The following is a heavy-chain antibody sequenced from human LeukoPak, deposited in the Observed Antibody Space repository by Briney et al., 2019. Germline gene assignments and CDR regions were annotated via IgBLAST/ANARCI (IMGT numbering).Heavy chain of an antibody. Sequence: ASVKVSCKASGFTFTGYYIHWVRQAPGQGLEWMGWINPNNGGTNYAQTFQDRVTMTRDTSISTAYMELSRLRSDDTAVYYCARDITGTTGLGVDAFDIWGQGTMVTVSS. CDR3: ARDITGTTGLGVDAFDI. J-gene: IGHJ3*02. CDR1: GFTFTGYY. V-gene: IGHV1-2*02. CDR2: INPNNGGT. D-gene: IGHD1-20*01.